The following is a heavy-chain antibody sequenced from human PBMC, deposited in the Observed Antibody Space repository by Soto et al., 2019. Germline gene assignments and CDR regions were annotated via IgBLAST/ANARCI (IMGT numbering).Heavy chain of an antibody. CDR1: GFTVSSNY. J-gene: IGHJ6*03. CDR3: ARASTNYDILTGYSLDYYYYMDV. D-gene: IGHD3-9*01. V-gene: IGHV3-66*01. Sequence: GRSLRLSCAASGFTVSSNYTTWVRQAPGKGLEWVSVIYSGGSTYYADSVKGRFTISRDNSKNTLYLQMNSLRAEDTAVYYCARASTNYDILTGYSLDYYYYMDVWGKGTTVTVS. CDR2: IYSGGST.